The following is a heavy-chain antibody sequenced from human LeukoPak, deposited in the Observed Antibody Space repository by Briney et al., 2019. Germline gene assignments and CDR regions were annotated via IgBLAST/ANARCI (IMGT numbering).Heavy chain of an antibody. D-gene: IGHD3-10*01. CDR3: ARDLYYGSGSYYIGYY. J-gene: IGHJ4*02. CDR2: ISGSGDYT. CDR1: GFTFNSYA. Sequence: GGSLRLSCAASGFTFNSYAMSWVRQAPGKGLEWVSAISGSGDYTYYADSVKGRVTISRDNSKNTLYLQMNSLRAEDTAVYYCARDLYYGSGSYYIGYYWGQGTLVTVSS. V-gene: IGHV3-23*01.